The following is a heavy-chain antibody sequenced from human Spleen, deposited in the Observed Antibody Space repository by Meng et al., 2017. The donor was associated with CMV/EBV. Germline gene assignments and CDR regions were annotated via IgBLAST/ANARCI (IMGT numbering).Heavy chain of an antibody. CDR2: ISAYNGNT. D-gene: IGHD5-24*01. CDR3: ARAPYDGYNDDY. Sequence: KDSGYTFTSYGISWVRQAPGQGLEWMGWISAYNGNTNYAQKLQGRVTMTTDTSTSTAYMELRSLRSDDTAVYYCARAPYDGYNDDYWGQGTLVTVSS. V-gene: IGHV1-18*01. CDR1: GYTFTSYG. J-gene: IGHJ4*02.